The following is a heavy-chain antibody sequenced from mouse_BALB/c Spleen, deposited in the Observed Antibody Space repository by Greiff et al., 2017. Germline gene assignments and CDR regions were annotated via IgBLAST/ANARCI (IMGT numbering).Heavy chain of an antibody. J-gene: IGHJ4*01. CDR1: GYTFTSYY. Sequence: QVQLKQSGAELVKPGASVKLSCKASGYTFTSYYMYWVKQRPGQGLEWIGEINPSNGGTNFNEKFKSKATLTVDKSSRKAYMQLSSLTSEDSAVYYCTSRAMDYWGQGTSVTVSS. V-gene: IGHV1S81*02. CDR3: TSRAMDY. CDR2: INPSNGGT.